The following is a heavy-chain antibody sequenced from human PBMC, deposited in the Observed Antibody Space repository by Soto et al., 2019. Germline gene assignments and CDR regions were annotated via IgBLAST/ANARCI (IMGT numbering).Heavy chain of an antibody. J-gene: IGHJ4*02. CDR1: GGSISSAAYY. Sequence: QVQLQESGPGLVKPSQTLSLTCTVSGGSISSAAYYWSWIRQHPGKGLEWIGYISHSGSTYYTPSLKSRVIISADTSKNQFSVNLTSVTAADTAVYYCAREYTYGSNFFGCWGQGALVTVSS. V-gene: IGHV4-31*03. CDR3: AREYTYGSNFFGC. CDR2: ISHSGST. D-gene: IGHD5-18*01.